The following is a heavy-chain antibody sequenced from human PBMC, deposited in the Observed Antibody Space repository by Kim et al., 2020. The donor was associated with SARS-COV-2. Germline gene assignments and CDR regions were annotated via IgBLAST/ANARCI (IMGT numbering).Heavy chain of an antibody. V-gene: IGHV4-31*03. CDR1: GGSISNVNYF. J-gene: IGHJ5*01. CDR3: AGVTCYKYGFGEDWFDS. CDR2: IHHGGST. Sequence: SETLSLTCTVSGGSISNVNYFWSWIRQHPGKGLEWIGYIHHGGSTYYNPFLKGRVTITEDMTKNQFSLNLSSVTAADTAVYFCAGVTCYKYGFGEDWFDS. D-gene: IGHD2-2*02.